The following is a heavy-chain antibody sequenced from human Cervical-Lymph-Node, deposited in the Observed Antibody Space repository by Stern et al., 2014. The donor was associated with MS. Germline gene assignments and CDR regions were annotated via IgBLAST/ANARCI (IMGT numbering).Heavy chain of an antibody. CDR3: ASSPATPSGYDRFDY. V-gene: IGHV5-51*03. CDR2: LFPRDSNT. D-gene: IGHD5-12*01. CDR1: GYLFDDYW. Sequence: VQLVESGAEVKKPGESLKISCEASGYLFDDYWIGWVRQMSGRGLELVAILFPRDSNTRYSSSVPGQVTLSADNSISTAYLPWRTLKASDTAMYYCASSPATPSGYDRFDYWGQGALVTVSS. J-gene: IGHJ4*02.